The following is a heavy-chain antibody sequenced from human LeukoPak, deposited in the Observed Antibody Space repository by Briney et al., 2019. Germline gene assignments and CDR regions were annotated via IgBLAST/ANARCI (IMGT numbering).Heavy chain of an antibody. D-gene: IGHD2/OR15-2a*01. CDR2: INPGSSDT. CDR3: ARDLSSTDHWEFDH. Sequence: ASVKVSCKASEYTFNDYFLHWVRQAPGQGLEWMGRINPGSSDTYLAQSFQGRVTVTSDTSIATAYMELSGLTSDDTAVYYCARDLSSTDHWEFDHWGQGTLVTVSS. J-gene: IGHJ4*02. CDR1: EYTFNDYF. V-gene: IGHV1-2*06.